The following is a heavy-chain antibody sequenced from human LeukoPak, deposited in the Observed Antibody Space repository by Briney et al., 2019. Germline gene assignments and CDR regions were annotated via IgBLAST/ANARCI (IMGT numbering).Heavy chain of an antibody. J-gene: IGHJ4*02. V-gene: IGHV3-7*01. Sequence: GGSLRLSCAASGFTFSSHWMNWVRQAPGKGLEWVANIKQDGSEKYYVDSVKGRFTISRDNAKNSLYLQMNSLRVEDTAVCYCARNRGISDWGQGTLVTVSS. CDR1: GFTFSSHW. CDR2: IKQDGSEK. D-gene: IGHD3-10*01. CDR3: ARNRGISD.